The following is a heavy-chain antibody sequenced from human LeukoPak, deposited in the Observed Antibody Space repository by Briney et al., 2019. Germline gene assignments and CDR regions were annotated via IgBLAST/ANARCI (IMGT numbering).Heavy chain of an antibody. CDR1: GYTFTGYY. Sequence: ASVKVSCKASGYTFTGYYMHWVRQAPGQGLEWMGWINPNGGGTNYAQKFQGRVTMTRDTSISTAYMELSRLRSDDTAVYYCARDLDYDFWSGSAGWFDPWGQGTLVTVSS. J-gene: IGHJ5*02. CDR3: ARDLDYDFWSGSAGWFDP. CDR2: INPNGGGT. D-gene: IGHD3-3*01. V-gene: IGHV1-2*02.